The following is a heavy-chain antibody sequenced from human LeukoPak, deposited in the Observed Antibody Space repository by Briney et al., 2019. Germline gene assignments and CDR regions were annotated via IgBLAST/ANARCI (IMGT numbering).Heavy chain of an antibody. J-gene: IGHJ1*01. V-gene: IGHV3-30-3*01. CDR2: ISYDGSNT. Sequence: GGSLRLSCAASGFSFSSYAMHWVRQAPGKGLEWVAVISYDGSNTYYADSVKGRFTFSRDNSKNTLYLQMNSLRAEDTAVYYCARVKTTGAFQHWGQGTLVTVSS. D-gene: IGHD4-17*01. CDR3: ARVKTTGAFQH. CDR1: GFSFSSYA.